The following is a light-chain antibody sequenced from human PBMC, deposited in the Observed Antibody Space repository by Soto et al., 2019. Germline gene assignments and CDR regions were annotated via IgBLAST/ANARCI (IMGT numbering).Light chain of an antibody. V-gene: IGLV2-14*03. CDR3: SSYRYNRDVL. J-gene: IGLJ2*01. CDR1: SSDVGGYNY. Sequence: QSVLTQPASVSGSPGQSITISCTGTSSDVGGYNYVSWYQQHPGKAPRLMIYDVCNPHSGVCNRFSGSKSGNTASLTISGLKAEDEADYYCSSYRYNRDVLFGGGTKVTVL. CDR2: DVC.